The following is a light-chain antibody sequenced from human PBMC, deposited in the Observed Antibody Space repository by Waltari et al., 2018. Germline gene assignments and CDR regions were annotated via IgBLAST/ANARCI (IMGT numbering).Light chain of an antibody. J-gene: IGLJ2*01. CDR3: CSYAGRYTYI. CDR1: SGDVGGPDF. Sequence: QSALTQPRSVSGSPGQSVTISCTGTSGDVGGPDFVYCFQELPGKAPKLIIYDFTKRPSGVPDRFSGSKSTNTASLTISGLQAEDEANYYCCSYAGRYTYIFGGGTKLTVL. V-gene: IGLV2-11*01. CDR2: DFT.